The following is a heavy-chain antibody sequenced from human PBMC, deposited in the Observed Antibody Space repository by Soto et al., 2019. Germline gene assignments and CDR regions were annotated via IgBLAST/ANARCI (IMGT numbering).Heavy chain of an antibody. CDR2: IYYSGST. CDR3: ARVVRGVPFDY. V-gene: IGHV4-31*03. J-gene: IGHJ4*02. Sequence: QVQLQESGPGLVKPSQTLSLTCTVSGGSISSGGYYWSWIRQHPGKGLEWIGYIYYSGSTYYNPSLKSXXTXSXXTSKNQFSLKLSSVTAADTAVYYCARVVRGVPFDYWGQGTLVTVSS. CDR1: GGSISSGGYY. D-gene: IGHD3-10*01.